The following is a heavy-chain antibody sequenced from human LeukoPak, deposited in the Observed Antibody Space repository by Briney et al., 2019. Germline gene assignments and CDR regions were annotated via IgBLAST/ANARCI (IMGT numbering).Heavy chain of an antibody. V-gene: IGHV3-11*04. D-gene: IGHD6-19*01. CDR3: ARDAPRFKGVGAGQWLAGLAFDI. CDR2: ISSSGSTI. J-gene: IGHJ3*02. Sequence: GGSLRLSCAASGFTFSDYYMSWIRQAPGKGLEWVSYISSSGSTIYYADSVKGRFTISRDNAKNSLYLQMNSLRAEDTAVYYCARDAPRFKGVGAGQWLAGLAFDIWGQGTMVTVSS. CDR1: GFTFSDYY.